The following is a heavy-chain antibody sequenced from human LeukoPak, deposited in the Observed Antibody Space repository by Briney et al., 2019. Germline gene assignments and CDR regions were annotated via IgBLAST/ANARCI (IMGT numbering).Heavy chain of an antibody. Sequence: GGSLRLSCSASGFTFSSFSMFWVRQAPGKGLEWLSYISSTSRNTYYADSVKGRFTVSRDNAKNSLFLQMNSLRAEDTAIYYCAREWRGSGDYWGQGTLVTVSS. CDR3: AREWRGSGDY. CDR2: ISSTSRNT. D-gene: IGHD3-10*01. V-gene: IGHV3-48*04. J-gene: IGHJ4*02. CDR1: GFTFSSFS.